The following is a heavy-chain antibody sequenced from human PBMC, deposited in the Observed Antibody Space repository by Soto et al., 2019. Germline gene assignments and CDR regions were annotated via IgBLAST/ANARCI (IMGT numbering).Heavy chain of an antibody. Sequence: EVQLLESGGGLVQPGGSLRLSCAASGFTFSSYAMSWVRQAPGKGLEWVSAISGSGGSTYYADSVKGRFTISRDNSKNTLYLQMNSLRAEDTAVYYCAKYYDSSGYRHYYGMDVWGPGTTVTVSS. CDR3: AKYYDSSGYRHYYGMDV. V-gene: IGHV3-23*01. J-gene: IGHJ6*02. CDR1: GFTFSSYA. CDR2: ISGSGGST. D-gene: IGHD3-22*01.